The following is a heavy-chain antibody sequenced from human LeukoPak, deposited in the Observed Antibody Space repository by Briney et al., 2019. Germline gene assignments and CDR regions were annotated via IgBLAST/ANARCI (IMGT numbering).Heavy chain of an antibody. J-gene: IGHJ4*02. D-gene: IGHD3-22*01. CDR1: GYSFTSYW. V-gene: IGHV5-51*01. CDR3: ARQAAYCYDSSGYYYAGY. Sequence: GESLKISCKGSGYSFTSYWIGWVRQMPGKGLEWMGIIYPGDSDTRYSPSFQGQVTISADKSISTAYLQWSSLKASDTAMYYCARQAAYCYDSSGYYYAGYWGQGTLVTVSS. CDR2: IYPGDSDT.